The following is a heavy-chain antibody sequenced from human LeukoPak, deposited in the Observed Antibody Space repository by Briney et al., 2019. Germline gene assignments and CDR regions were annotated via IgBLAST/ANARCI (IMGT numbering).Heavy chain of an antibody. J-gene: IGHJ4*02. Sequence: PSETLSLTCTVSGGSTSSYYWSWIRQPPGKGLEWIGYIYYSGSTNYNPSLKSRVTISVDTSKNQFSLKLSSVTAADTAVYYCARHRSGWLQPDYWGQGTLVTVSS. CDR2: IYYSGST. CDR1: GGSTSSYY. V-gene: IGHV4-59*08. D-gene: IGHD5-24*01. CDR3: ARHRSGWLQPDY.